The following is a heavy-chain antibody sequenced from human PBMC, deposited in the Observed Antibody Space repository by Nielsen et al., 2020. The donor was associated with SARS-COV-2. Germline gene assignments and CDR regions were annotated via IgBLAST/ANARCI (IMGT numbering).Heavy chain of an antibody. Sequence: ASVKVSCKASGYTFTSYAMHWVRQAPGQRLEWMGWINAGNGSTKYSQKFQGRITITRDTSASTVYMDLSSLRSEDTAVYYCARSGFTNFHYYYGMDVWGQGTAVTVSS. CDR2: INAGNGST. J-gene: IGHJ6*02. CDR3: ARSGFTNFHYYYGMDV. D-gene: IGHD5-12*01. V-gene: IGHV1-3*01. CDR1: GYTFTSYA.